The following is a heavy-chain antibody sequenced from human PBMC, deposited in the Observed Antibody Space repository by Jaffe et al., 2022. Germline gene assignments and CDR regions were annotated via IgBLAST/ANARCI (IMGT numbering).Heavy chain of an antibody. V-gene: IGHV3-23*01. CDR3: AKNGYGDYVVGAKYYFDY. D-gene: IGHD4-17*01. J-gene: IGHJ4*02. CDR1: GFTFSSYA. CDR2: ISGSGGST. Sequence: EVQLLESGGGLVQPGGSLRLSCAASGFTFSSYAMSWVRQAPGKGLEWVSAISGSGGSTYYADSVKGRFTISRDNSKNTLYLQMNSLRAEDTAVYYCAKNGYGDYVVGAKYYFDYWGQGTLVTVSS.